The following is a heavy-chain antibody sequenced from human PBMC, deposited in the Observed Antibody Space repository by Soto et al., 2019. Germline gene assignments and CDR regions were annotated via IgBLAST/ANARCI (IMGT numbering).Heavy chain of an antibody. V-gene: IGHV4-4*02. Sequence: QVQLQESGPGLVKPSGTLSLTCAVSGGSISSSNWWSWVRQPPGKGLSWIGEIYHSGSTNYNPSLKRRGTISVDKSKNQFSLKLSSVTAADTAVYYCARVSGSYYYGMDVWGQGTTVTVSS. D-gene: IGHD1-26*01. J-gene: IGHJ6*02. CDR3: ARVSGSYYYGMDV. CDR1: GGSISSSNW. CDR2: IYHSGST.